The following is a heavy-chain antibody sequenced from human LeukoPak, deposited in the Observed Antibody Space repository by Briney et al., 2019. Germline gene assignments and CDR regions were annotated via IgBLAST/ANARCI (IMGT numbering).Heavy chain of an antibody. CDR3: VTNFDPDVD. CDR1: GFSFSSNS. CDR2: ISGSSSTI. J-gene: IGHJ4*02. V-gene: IGHV3-48*01. D-gene: IGHD3-9*01. Sequence: PGGSLRLSCAASGFSFSSNSMNWVRQAPGKGLEWVSYISGSSSTIYYAASVKGRFTIPRDNAKNSLYLQMNSLRAEDTAVYYCVTNFDPDVDWGQGTLVTVSS.